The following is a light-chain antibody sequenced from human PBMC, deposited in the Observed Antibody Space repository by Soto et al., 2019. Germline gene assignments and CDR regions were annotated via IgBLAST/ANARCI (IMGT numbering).Light chain of an antibody. Sequence: AIQMTQSPSSLSASVGDRVTITCRASQAIRNDLGWYQQKPGKAPNLLIFGASNLQAGVPVRFSASVSGTNFTLTISNLQPEDFASYYCLQDYTYHWTFGQGTKVDI. CDR1: QAIRND. V-gene: IGKV1-6*01. CDR3: LQDYTYHWT. J-gene: IGKJ1*01. CDR2: GAS.